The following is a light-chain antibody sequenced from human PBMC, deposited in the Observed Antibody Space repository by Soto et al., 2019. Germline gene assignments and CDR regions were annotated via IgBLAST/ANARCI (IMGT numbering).Light chain of an antibody. CDR2: GAY. J-gene: IGKJ2*01. V-gene: IGKV3-20*01. CDR1: QSVSSSSY. CDR3: RKYGSSPSYT. Sequence: EIELTQTPGTLSLSPGERATLSCRASQSVSSSSYLAWYQQNPGQAPRPLIYGAYSRATGIPDRFNGSRSATDFTRTINRLEPEDYAVYYCRKYGSSPSYTFGQGTKLEIK.